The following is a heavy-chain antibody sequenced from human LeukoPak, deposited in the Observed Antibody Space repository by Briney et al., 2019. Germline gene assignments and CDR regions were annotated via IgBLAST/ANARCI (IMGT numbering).Heavy chain of an antibody. D-gene: IGHD3-22*01. CDR3: ARDQGSSAYLGAFGI. CDR1: GFTVSSYY. J-gene: IGHJ3*02. V-gene: IGHV3-53*01. CDR2: IYTVGST. Sequence: GGSLRLSCAASGFTVSSYYMTWVRQAPGKGLEWVSVIYTVGSTYYADSVKGRFTISRDNSKNTLYLQMNSLRAEDTALYYCARDQGSSAYLGAFGIWGQGTMVTVSS.